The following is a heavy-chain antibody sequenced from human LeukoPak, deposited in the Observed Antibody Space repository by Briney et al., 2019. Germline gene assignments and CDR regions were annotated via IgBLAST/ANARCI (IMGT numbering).Heavy chain of an antibody. CDR2: IYYSGST. Sequence: PSETLSLTCTVSGGSISSSSYYWGWIRQPPGKGLEWIGSIYYSGSTYYNPSLKSRVTISVDTSKNQFSLKLSSVTAAVTAVYYCARRYYDFWSGTKDWFDPWGQGTLVTVSS. V-gene: IGHV4-39*07. D-gene: IGHD3-3*01. J-gene: IGHJ5*02. CDR3: ARRYYDFWSGTKDWFDP. CDR1: GGSISSSSYY.